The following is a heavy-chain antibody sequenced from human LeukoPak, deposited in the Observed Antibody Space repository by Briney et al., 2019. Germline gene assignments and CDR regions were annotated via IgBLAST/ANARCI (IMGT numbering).Heavy chain of an antibody. Sequence: PSETLSLTCSAYGGSLGGYFWSWIRQPPGEGLEWIGEVNHSGSTNYNPSLKSRVSLSVDTSKTQFSLRLSSVTAADTAVYYCAADYGDPDTLDYWGQGTHVTVSS. CDR2: VNHSGST. D-gene: IGHD4/OR15-4a*01. CDR1: GGSLGGYF. J-gene: IGHJ4*02. V-gene: IGHV4-34*01. CDR3: AADYGDPDTLDY.